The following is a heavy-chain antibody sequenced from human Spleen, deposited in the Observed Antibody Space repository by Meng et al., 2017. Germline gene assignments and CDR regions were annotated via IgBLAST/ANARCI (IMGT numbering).Heavy chain of an antibody. CDR1: GFTFSIYA. V-gene: IGHV3-33*01. CDR2: IWYDGSNK. J-gene: IGHJ5*02. D-gene: IGHD2/OR15-2a*01. Sequence: GGSLRLSCAASGFTFSIYAMHWVRQAPGKGLEWVAVIWYDGSNKDYADSVKGRFTISRDNSKNTLYLQMNSLRAEDTAMYYCARQRIGPLMPFDPWGQGTLVTVSS. CDR3: ARQRIGPLMPFDP.